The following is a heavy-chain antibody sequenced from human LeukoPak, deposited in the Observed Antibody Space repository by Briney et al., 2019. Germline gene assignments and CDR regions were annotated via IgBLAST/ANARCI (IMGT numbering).Heavy chain of an antibody. CDR2: IKSKAAGGTI. CDR3: TTVRGYYSNGD. D-gene: IGHD3-22*01. Sequence: GGSLRLSCVASGFFFNNAWMTWVRQAPGKGLEWVGRIKSKAAGGTIDYAAPVKGRFTISRDDSKTTVYLHMNSLRTEDTAVYYCTTVRGYYSNGDWGQGTLVTVSS. V-gene: IGHV3-15*01. CDR1: GFFFNNAW. J-gene: IGHJ4*02.